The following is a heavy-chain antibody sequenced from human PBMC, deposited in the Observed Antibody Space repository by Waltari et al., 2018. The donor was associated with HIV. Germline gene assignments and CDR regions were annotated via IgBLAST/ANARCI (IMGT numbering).Heavy chain of an antibody. CDR2: IWYDGSNK. D-gene: IGHD3-3*01. CDR1: GFTFSSYG. Sequence: QVQLVESGGGVVQPGRSLRLSCAASGFTFSSYGMHWVRPASGHGLAWVAVIWYDGSNKYYADSVKGRFTISRDNSKNTLYLQMNSLRAEDTAVYYCARDAYGDFWSGYSLYYYYGMDVWGQGTTVTVSS. CDR3: ARDAYGDFWSGYSLYYYYGMDV. V-gene: IGHV3-33*01. J-gene: IGHJ6*02.